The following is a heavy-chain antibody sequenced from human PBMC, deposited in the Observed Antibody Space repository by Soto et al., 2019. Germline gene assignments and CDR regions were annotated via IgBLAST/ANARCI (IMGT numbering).Heavy chain of an antibody. Sequence: SETLSLTCPVFGGSISSYYWSWIRQPPGKGLEWIGSIYYSGSTNYNPSLKSRVTISVDTSKNQFSLKLSSVTAADTAVYYCARLVSRGSGSYVDYWGQGTLVTVSS. CDR1: GGSISSYY. CDR2: IYYSGST. V-gene: IGHV4-59*08. D-gene: IGHD3-10*01. J-gene: IGHJ4*02. CDR3: ARLVSRGSGSYVDY.